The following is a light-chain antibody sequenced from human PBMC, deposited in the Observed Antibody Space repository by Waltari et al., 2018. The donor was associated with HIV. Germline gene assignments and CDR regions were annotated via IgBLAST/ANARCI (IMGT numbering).Light chain of an antibody. J-gene: IGKJ3*01. CDR3: QQTYLVPLT. Sequence: DIQKTQFPSSLSASVGERVTITCRASQTIVRFLNWCQQKPGKAPQLLIHSASNLQSGVPSRFSGGASGTDFTLTISSLQPEDCATYYCQQTYLVPLTFGPGTKV. V-gene: IGKV1-39*01. CDR1: QTIVRF. CDR2: SAS.